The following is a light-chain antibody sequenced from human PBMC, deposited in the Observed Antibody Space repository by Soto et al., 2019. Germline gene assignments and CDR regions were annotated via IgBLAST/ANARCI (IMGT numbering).Light chain of an antibody. CDR1: QSARIS. CDR2: DVS. CDR3: QQYNNWPPT. Sequence: ETVMTQSPATLSVSPGERVTLSCRASQSARISLGWYQQKPGQAPRLLIYDVSTRATGVPARFSGSGSGTEFTLTISSPQSEDFAVYYCQQYNNWPPTFGQGTRLESK. J-gene: IGKJ5*01. V-gene: IGKV3-15*01.